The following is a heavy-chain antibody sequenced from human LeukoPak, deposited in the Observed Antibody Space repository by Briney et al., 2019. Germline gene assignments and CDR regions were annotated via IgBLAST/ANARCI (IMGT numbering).Heavy chain of an antibody. CDR1: GFTFSSYA. D-gene: IGHD3-3*02. Sequence: GGSLRLSCAASGFTFSSYAMSWVRQAPGKGLEWVSAISGGGGSTYYADSVKGRFTISRDNSKNTLYLQMNSLRAEDTAVYYCAKVRSHFWSRYGMDVWGQGTTVTVSS. V-gene: IGHV3-23*01. CDR2: ISGGGGST. CDR3: AKVRSHFWSRYGMDV. J-gene: IGHJ6*02.